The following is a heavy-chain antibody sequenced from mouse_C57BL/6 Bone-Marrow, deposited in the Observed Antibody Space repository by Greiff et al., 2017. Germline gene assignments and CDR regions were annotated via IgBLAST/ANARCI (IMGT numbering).Heavy chain of an antibody. V-gene: IGHV14-2*01. J-gene: IGHJ2*01. Sequence: VQLQQSGAELVKPGASVKLSCTASGFNIKDYYMHWVKQRTEQGLEWIGRIDPEDGETKYAPTFKGKATITADTSSNTASLRLSSLTSEDTAVYYCARGGETWDDYWGQGTTLTVSS. CDR3: ARGGETWDDY. CDR1: GFNIKDYY. D-gene: IGHD4-1*01. CDR2: IDPEDGET.